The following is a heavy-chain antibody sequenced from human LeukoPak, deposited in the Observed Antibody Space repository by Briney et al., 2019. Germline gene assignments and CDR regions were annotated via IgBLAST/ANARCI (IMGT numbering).Heavy chain of an antibody. CDR1: GSTFSNYA. CDR2: ISTDSGST. J-gene: IGHJ5*02. D-gene: IGHD4/OR15-4a*01. Sequence: GGSLRLSCVMSGSTFSNYAMNWVRQAPGKGLEWISDISTDSGSTYHIESVRGRFTISRDNSKNTLYLQMNSLRADDTAVYYCASGLYGGLFDNWGQGTLVTVSS. CDR3: ASGLYGGLFDN. V-gene: IGHV3-23*01.